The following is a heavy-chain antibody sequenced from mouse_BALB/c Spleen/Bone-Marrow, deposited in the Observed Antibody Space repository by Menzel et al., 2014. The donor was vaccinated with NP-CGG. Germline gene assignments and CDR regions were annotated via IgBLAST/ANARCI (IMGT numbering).Heavy chain of an antibody. CDR1: GFDFSRYW. CDR3: ERLSYYGRFAY. D-gene: IGHD1-1*01. Sequence: EVMLVESGGGLVQPGGSLKLSCAASGFDFSRYWMSWVRQAPGKGLEWIGEINPDSSTINYTPSLKDKFIISRDNAKNTLHLQMSKVRSEDTALYYCERLSYYGRFAYWGQGTLVTVSA. J-gene: IGHJ3*01. V-gene: IGHV4-1*02. CDR2: INPDSSTI.